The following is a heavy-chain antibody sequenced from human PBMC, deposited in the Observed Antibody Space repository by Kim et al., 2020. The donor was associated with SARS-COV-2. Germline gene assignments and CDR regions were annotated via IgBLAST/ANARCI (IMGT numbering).Heavy chain of an antibody. CDR3: AGHSYDSGGSFDY. CDR2: MSYSGSN. CDR1: GASITTSY. D-gene: IGHD3-22*01. Sequence: SETLSLTCTVSGASITTSYWSWIRQPPGKGLEWIGFMSYSGSNNYHPSLRGRVSMAVEASKNQFSLTLGSVTAADTAVYYCAGHSYDSGGSFDYWGQGTRVTVSS. V-gene: IGHV4-59*12. J-gene: IGHJ4*02.